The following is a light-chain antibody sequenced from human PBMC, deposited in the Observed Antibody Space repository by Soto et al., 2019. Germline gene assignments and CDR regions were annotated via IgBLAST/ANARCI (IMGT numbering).Light chain of an antibody. CDR2: EVS. V-gene: IGLV2-14*01. CDR3: SSYTSSTTLGV. CDR1: TSDVGGYNY. Sequence: QAVLTQSASVSGSPRQSITISCTGTTSDVGGYNYVSWYQHHPGKAPKLMIYEVSNRPSGVSNRFSGSKSGNTASLTISGLQAEDEADYYCSSYTSSTTLGVFGGGTKLTVL. J-gene: IGLJ3*02.